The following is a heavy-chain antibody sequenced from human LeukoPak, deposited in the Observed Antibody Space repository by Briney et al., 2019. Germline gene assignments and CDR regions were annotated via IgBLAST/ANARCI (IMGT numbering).Heavy chain of an antibody. Sequence: ASVKVSCKASGYTFTSCAVHWVRQAPGQRLEWMGWINAGNGNTKYSQKFQGRVTIAGDTSASTVYMELSSLRSEDTAVYYCARESVYGRRFDPWGQGTLVTVSS. CDR2: INAGNGNT. J-gene: IGHJ5*02. D-gene: IGHD2-8*01. V-gene: IGHV1-3*01. CDR3: ARESVYGRRFDP. CDR1: GYTFTSCA.